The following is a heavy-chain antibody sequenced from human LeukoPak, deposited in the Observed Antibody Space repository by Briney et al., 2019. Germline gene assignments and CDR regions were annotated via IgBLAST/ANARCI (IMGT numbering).Heavy chain of an antibody. J-gene: IGHJ4*02. CDR1: GGSISSSTSS. CDR3: ARQPQDEYAYGFEDY. V-gene: IGHV4-39*01. Sequence: PSQTLSLTCTVSGGSISSSTSSWGWIRQPLGKGLEWIGTIHYSGTTFYDPSLKSRVTISVDTSKNQFSLKLRSVTAADTAVYYCARQPQDEYAYGFEDYWGQGILVTVSS. D-gene: IGHD3-10*01. CDR2: IHYSGTT.